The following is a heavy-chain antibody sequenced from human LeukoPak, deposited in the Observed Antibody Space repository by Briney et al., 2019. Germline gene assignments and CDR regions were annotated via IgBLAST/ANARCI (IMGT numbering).Heavy chain of an antibody. D-gene: IGHD6-13*01. CDR2: IYYSGST. V-gene: IGHV4-30-4*01. Sequence: SETLSLTCTVSGASISSGDSYWSWIRQPTGKGLEWIGYIYYSGSTYNNPSLRSRLIISVDTSKNQFSLRLSSVTAADTAVYYCARGPHVSDGIAAVRIDYWGQGTLVTVSS. CDR3: ARGPHVSDGIAAVRIDY. J-gene: IGHJ4*02. CDR1: GASISSGDSY.